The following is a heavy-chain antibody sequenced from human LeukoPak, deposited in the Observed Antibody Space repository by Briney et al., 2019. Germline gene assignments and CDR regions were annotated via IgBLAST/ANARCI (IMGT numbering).Heavy chain of an antibody. CDR2: IKQDESEK. D-gene: IGHD1-26*01. J-gene: IGHJ4*02. CDR1: GFTFDDYA. V-gene: IGHV3-7*03. CDR3: ATYSGAHHKTFDD. Sequence: GGSLRLSCAASGFTFDDYAMHWVRQAPGKGLEWVANIKQDESEKDYVDSVKGRFTISRDNAKNSLYLQMSSLRAEDTAVYYCATYSGAHHKTFDDWGQGTLVTVSS.